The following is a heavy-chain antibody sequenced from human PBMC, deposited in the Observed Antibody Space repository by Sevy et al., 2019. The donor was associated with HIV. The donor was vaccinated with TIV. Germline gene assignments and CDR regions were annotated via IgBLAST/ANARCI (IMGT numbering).Heavy chain of an antibody. V-gene: IGHV3-49*03. CDR2: FGSKGYGGTT. CDR3: TRGPRGGWAFDL. D-gene: IGHD3-16*01. Sequence: GGSLRLSCTASGFTFGDYAMSWFRQAPGKGLEWVVLFGSKGYGGTTEYAASVKGRFIMSRDDSKSIAYLQMNSLKTEDTAVYYCTRGPRGGWAFDLWGQGTMVTVSS. J-gene: IGHJ3*01. CDR1: GFTFGDYA.